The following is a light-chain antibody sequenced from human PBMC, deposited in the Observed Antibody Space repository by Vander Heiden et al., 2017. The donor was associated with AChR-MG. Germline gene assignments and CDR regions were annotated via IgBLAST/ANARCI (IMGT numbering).Light chain of an antibody. CDR3: QQDGSSPLT. V-gene: IGKV3-20*01. J-gene: IGKJ4*01. Sequence: EIVLTQSPGTLSLSPGERATLSCRASQSVSSSYLAWYQQKPGQAPMVLIYGASSRATGIPDRFSGSGSGTDFTLTISRLEPEDFAVYYCQQDGSSPLTFGGGTKVEIK. CDR1: QSVSSSY. CDR2: GAS.